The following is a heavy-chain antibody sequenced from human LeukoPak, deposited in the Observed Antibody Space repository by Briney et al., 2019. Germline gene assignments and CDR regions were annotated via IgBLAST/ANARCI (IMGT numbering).Heavy chain of an antibody. D-gene: IGHD3-3*01. CDR1: GYTLTELS. CDR2: FDPEDGET. V-gene: IGHV1-24*01. CDR3: ATAPRGYYDFWSGIDY. Sequence: ASVKVSCKASGYTLTELSMHWVRQAPGKGLEWMGGFDPEDGETIYAQKSQGRVTMTEDTSTDTAYMELSSLRSEDTAVYYCATAPRGYYDFWSGIDYWGQGTLVTVSS. J-gene: IGHJ4*02.